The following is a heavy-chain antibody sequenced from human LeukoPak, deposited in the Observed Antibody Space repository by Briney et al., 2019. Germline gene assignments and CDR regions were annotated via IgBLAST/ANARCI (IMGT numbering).Heavy chain of an antibody. D-gene: IGHD2-2*01. CDR1: GFPFSFYW. CDR3: ARLPTIGYSSGTPCYSALYI. V-gene: IGHV3-74*01. J-gene: IGHJ3*02. Sequence: GSLRLSWAASGFPFSFYWMHWVGHAPGKGLVWVSSMNLDGGPIDYADSVKGRFTISRGNAKNTLCLQMNSLRAEDTALYYCARLPTIGYSSGTPCYSALYISGPGTTLTVSS. CDR2: MNLDGGPI.